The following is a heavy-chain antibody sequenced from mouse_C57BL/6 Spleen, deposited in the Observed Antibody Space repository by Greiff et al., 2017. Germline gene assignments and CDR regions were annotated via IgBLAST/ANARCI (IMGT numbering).Heavy chain of an antibody. CDR2: IDPEDGET. J-gene: IGHJ2*01. CDR1: GFNIKDYY. Sequence: VQLQQSGAELVKPGASVKLSCTASGFNIKDYYMHWVKQRTEQGLEWIGRIDPEDGETKYAPKFQDKATITADTSSNTAYLQLSSLTSEDTAVYYCASGVPYYCAYWGQGTTLTVSS. CDR3: ASGVPYYCAY. V-gene: IGHV14-2*01.